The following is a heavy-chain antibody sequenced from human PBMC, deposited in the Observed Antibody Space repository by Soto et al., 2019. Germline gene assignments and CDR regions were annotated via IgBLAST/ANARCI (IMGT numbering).Heavy chain of an antibody. V-gene: IGHV5-10-1*01. J-gene: IGHJ6*02. D-gene: IGHD2-2*01. CDR3: ASSPRGYCSSTSCRELGNYYGMDV. CDR2: IDPSDCYT. CDR1: GYSFTSYW. Sequence: GESLKISCKGPGYSFTSYWISWVRQKPGKGLEWMGRIDPSDCYTNYSPSFQCHVTISADKSISTAYLQWSSLKASDTAMYYCASSPRGYCSSTSCRELGNYYGMDVWGQGTTVTVSS.